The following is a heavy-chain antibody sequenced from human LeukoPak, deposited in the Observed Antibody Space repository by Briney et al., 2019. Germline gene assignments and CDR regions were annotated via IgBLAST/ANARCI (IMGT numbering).Heavy chain of an antibody. CDR2: IYTSGST. J-gene: IGHJ6*03. D-gene: IGHD2-15*01. CDR3: ARGDVAYYYYYMDV. CDR1: GDSISSYY. V-gene: IGHV4-4*07. Sequence: PSETLSLTCTVSGDSISSYYWSWIRQPAGKGLEWIGRIYTSGSTNYNPSLKSRVTMSVDTSKNQFSLKLSSVTAADTAVYYCARGDVAYYYYYMDVWGKGTTVTISS.